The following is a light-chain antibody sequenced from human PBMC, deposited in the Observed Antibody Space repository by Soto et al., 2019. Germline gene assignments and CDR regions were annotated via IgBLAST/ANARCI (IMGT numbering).Light chain of an antibody. V-gene: IGKV1-5*01. Sequence: DIQVTQSPSTLSASVGDRVTITCRASQSISSWLAWYQQKPGKATTLLIYDASSLESGVPSRFSGSGSGTEFSLTISSLQPDDFATYYCQQYTSYITFAGGPKADSK. CDR1: QSISSW. CDR3: QQYTSYIT. CDR2: DAS. J-gene: IGKJ4*01.